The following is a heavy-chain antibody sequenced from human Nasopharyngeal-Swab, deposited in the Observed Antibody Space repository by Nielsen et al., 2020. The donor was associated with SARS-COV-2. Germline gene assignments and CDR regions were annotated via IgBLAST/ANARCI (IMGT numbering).Heavy chain of an antibody. V-gene: IGHV4-34*01. D-gene: IGHD1-26*01. J-gene: IGHJ5*02. Sequence: SETLSLTCAVYGGSFSTYYWGWIRQPPGKGLEWIGSIYYSGSTYYNPSLKSRVTISVDTSKNQFSLQLNSVTPEDTAVYYCARGVGAIRSWGQGTLVTVSS. CDR2: IYYSGST. CDR1: GGSFSTYY. CDR3: ARGVGAIRS.